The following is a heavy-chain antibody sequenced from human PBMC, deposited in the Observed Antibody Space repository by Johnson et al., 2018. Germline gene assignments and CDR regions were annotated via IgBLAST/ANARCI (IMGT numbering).Heavy chain of an antibody. CDR1: GFTFDDYA. D-gene: IGHD2-8*01. J-gene: IGHJ3*02. V-gene: IGHV3-9*01. CDR3: AKAIGGVSAVGGAFDI. CDR2: INSDGSST. Sequence: EVQLVESGGGLVQPGRSXRLSCTASGFTFDDYAMHWVRQAPGKGLEWVSGINSDGSSTSYADSVKGRFTVSRVTAKNSLYLQMNILRPEDTALYYCAKAIGGVSAVGGAFDIWGQGTVVTVSS.